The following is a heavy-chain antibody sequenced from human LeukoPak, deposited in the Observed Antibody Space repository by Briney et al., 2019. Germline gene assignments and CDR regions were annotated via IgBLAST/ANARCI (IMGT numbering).Heavy chain of an antibody. CDR3: ARDGGLYGMDV. CDR2: INWSGGRT. CDR1: GFTFDDYG. D-gene: IGHD3-16*01. Sequence: GGSLRLSCTASGFTFDDYGMSWVRQAPGKGLEWVSGINWSGGRTGYADSVKGRLTISRDNAKNSLFLQMNSLRAEDTALYYCARDGGLYGMDVWGQGTTVTVSS. V-gene: IGHV3-20*04. J-gene: IGHJ6*02.